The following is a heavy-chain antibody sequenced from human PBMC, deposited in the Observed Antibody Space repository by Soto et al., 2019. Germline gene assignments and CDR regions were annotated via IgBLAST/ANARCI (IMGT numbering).Heavy chain of an antibody. D-gene: IGHD3-10*01. CDR2: IYYGGST. CDR3: ARDRSTMVRGVGGMDV. CDR1: GGSISSGDYY. J-gene: IGHJ6*02. Sequence: SETLSLTCTVSGGSISSGDYYWSWIRQPPGKGLEWIGYIYYGGSTYYNPSLKSRVTISVDTSKNQFSLKLSSVTAADTAVYYCARDRSTMVRGVGGMDVWGQGTTVTVSS. V-gene: IGHV4-30-4*01.